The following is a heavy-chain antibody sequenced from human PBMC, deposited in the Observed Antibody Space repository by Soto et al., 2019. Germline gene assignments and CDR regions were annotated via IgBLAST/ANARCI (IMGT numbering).Heavy chain of an antibody. V-gene: IGHV3-30*18. CDR2: ISYDGSNK. CDR1: GFTFSSYG. Sequence: GGSLRLSCAASGFTFSSYGMHWVRQAPGKGLEWVAVISYDGSNKYYADSVKGRFTISRDNSKNTLYLQINSLRAEDTAVYYCAKDTSSGWCGFDYWGPGALVTVSS. D-gene: IGHD6-19*01. CDR3: AKDTSSGWCGFDY. J-gene: IGHJ4*02.